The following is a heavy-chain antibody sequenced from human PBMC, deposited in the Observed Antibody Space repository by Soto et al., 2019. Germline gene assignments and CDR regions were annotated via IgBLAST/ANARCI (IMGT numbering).Heavy chain of an antibody. Sequence: PSETLSLTCTVSGGSISSYYWTWIRQPPGKGLEWIWYIYHSGSTNYNPPRKSRVTISVCTSKTLFILKRRSVTAADTAVYYCARLVPGGGSWYRLAYYYYGMDVWGKGTTVTVYS. CDR3: ARLVPGGGSWYRLAYYYYGMDV. CDR2: IYHSGST. J-gene: IGHJ6*04. D-gene: IGHD6-13*01. V-gene: IGHV4-59*08. CDR1: GGSISSYY.